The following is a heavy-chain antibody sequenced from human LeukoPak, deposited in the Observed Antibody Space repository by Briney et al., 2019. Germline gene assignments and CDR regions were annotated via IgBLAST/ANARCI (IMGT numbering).Heavy chain of an antibody. J-gene: IGHJ4*02. CDR2: IGTAGDT. CDR3: ARGVEYYDFWSGYSDLYYFDY. D-gene: IGHD3-3*01. Sequence: PGGSLRLSCAASGFTFSSYDMHWVRQATGKGLEWVSAIGTAGDTYYPGSVKDRFTISRENAKNSLYLQMNSLRAGDTAVYYCARGVEYYDFWSGYSDLYYFDYWGQGTLVTVSS. V-gene: IGHV3-13*01. CDR1: GFTFSSYD.